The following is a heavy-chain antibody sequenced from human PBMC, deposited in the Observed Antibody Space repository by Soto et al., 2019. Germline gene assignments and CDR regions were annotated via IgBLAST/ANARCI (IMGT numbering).Heavy chain of an antibody. V-gene: IGHV3-23*01. CDR3: ARESGYDLYYGMDV. J-gene: IGHJ6*02. Sequence: PGGSLRLSCVGSGYRFSEYAIAWIRQAPGKGLEWVTGVTSSAIATYYADSVKCRFTISTNNSLNILYLQMNNLGADDTAVYYYARESGYDLYYGMDVWGQGTTVTVSS. CDR1: GYRFSEYA. D-gene: IGHD5-12*01. CDR2: VTSSAIAT.